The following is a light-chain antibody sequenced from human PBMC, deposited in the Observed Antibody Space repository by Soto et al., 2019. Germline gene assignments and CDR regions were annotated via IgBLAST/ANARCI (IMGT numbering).Light chain of an antibody. V-gene: IGLV2-14*03. CDR2: DVT. CDR1: SSDIGSYNY. J-gene: IGLJ1*01. Sequence: QSVLTQPASVSGSPGQSITISCTGTSSDIGSYNYVSWYQQHPGKAPKLIIYDVTNRPAGISSRFSASKSGDTASLTISVLQADDEAEYYCSSYTSSSTPGVFGTGTKVTVL. CDR3: SSYTSSSTPGV.